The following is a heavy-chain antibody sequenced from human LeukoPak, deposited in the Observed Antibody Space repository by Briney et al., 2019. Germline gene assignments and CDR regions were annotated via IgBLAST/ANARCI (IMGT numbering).Heavy chain of an antibody. Sequence: SGGSLRLSCAASGFTFSSYSMSWVRQAPGKGLEWVSAISGSGAGTYYADSVKGRFTISRDNSKNTLYLQMNSLRAEDTAVYYCAKDHLSSTYYYDSSGYPLDYWGQGTLVTVSS. CDR1: GFTFSSYS. J-gene: IGHJ4*02. CDR3: AKDHLSSTYYYDSSGYPLDY. D-gene: IGHD3-22*01. CDR2: ISGSGAGT. V-gene: IGHV3-23*01.